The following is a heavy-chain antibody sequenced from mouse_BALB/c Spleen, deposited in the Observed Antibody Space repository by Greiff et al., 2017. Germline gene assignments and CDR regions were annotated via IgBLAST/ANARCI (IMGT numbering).Heavy chain of an antibody. Sequence: VQLQQSGAELVKPGASVKLSCTASGFNIKDTYMHWVKQRPEQGLEWIGRIDPANGNTKYDPKFQGKATITADTSSNTAYLQLCSLTSEDTAVYYCATYDGYAMDYWGQGTSVTVSS. CDR1: GFNIKDTY. CDR3: ATYDGYAMDY. J-gene: IGHJ4*01. D-gene: IGHD2-12*01. V-gene: IGHV14-3*02. CDR2: IDPANGNT.